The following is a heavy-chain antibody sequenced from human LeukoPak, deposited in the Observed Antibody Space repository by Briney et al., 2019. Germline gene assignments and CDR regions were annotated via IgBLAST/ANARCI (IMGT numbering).Heavy chain of an antibody. D-gene: IGHD1-7*01. CDR2: ISYDGSNE. V-gene: IGHV3-30*18. J-gene: IGHJ4*02. CDR3: AKEGTNRYFDY. Sequence: GGSLRLSCAASGFTFSSYAMHWVRQAPGKGLEWVAVISYDGSNEYYADSVKGRFTISRDTSKNTLYLQMNSLRAEDTAVYYCAKEGTNRYFDYWGQGTLVTVSS. CDR1: GFTFSSYA.